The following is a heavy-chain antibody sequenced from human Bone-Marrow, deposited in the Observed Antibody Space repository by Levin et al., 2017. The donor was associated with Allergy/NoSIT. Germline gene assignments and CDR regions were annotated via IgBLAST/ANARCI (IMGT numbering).Heavy chain of an antibody. V-gene: IGHV3-53*01. D-gene: IGHD1-26*01. J-gene: IGHJ4*02. CDR3: VRDRSGSFSFDS. CDR2: IDSGGTT. CDR1: GFTARNNH. Sequence: HPGGSLRLSCAASGFTARNNHMSWVRQAPGKGLEWVSVIDSGGTTYYADSVKGRFSFSRDISKNTLYLQMNSLRAEDTAVYYCVRDRSGSFSFDSWGQGTLVTVSS.